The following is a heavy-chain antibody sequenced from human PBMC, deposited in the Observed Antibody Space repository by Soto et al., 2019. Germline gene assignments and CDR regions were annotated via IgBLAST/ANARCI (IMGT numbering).Heavy chain of an antibody. CDR2: ISYDGGNK. J-gene: IGHJ4*02. Sequence: PGGSLRLSCAASGFTFSNYALHWVRQAPGKGLEWVALISYDGGNKYFADSVKGRFTISRDNSKNTLYLQMHSLRAEDTAVYYCARPQSGYELFHYFDYWGQGTLVTVSS. CDR3: ARPQSGYELFHYFDY. D-gene: IGHD5-12*01. V-gene: IGHV3-30-3*01. CDR1: GFTFSNYA.